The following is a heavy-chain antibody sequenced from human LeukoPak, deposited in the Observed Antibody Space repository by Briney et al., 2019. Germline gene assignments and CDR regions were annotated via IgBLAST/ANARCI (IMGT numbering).Heavy chain of an antibody. CDR3: ARDTPRPRLVGVYYYYGMDV. D-gene: IGHD2-8*02. CDR2: ISSSSSYI. CDR1: GGSISSSN. V-gene: IGHV3-21*01. J-gene: IGHJ6*02. Sequence: ETLSLTCAVSGGSISSSNWWSWVRQAPGKGLEWVSSISSSSSYIYYADSVKGRFTISRDNAKNSLYLQMNSLRAEDTAVYYCARDTPRPRLVGVYYYYGMDVWGQGTTVTVSS.